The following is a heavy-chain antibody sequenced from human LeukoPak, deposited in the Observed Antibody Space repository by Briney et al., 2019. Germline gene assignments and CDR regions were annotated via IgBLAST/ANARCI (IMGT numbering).Heavy chain of an antibody. V-gene: IGHV3-48*04. CDR3: ATLDAFDI. Sequence: GGSLRLSCVASGFTFTSYSLNWVRQAPGKGLEWVLYISGSSSTIYYADSVKGRFTISRDNAKNSLYLQMNSLRAEDTATYYCATLDAFDIWGQGTMVTVSS. J-gene: IGHJ3*02. CDR2: ISGSSSTI. CDR1: GFTFTSYS.